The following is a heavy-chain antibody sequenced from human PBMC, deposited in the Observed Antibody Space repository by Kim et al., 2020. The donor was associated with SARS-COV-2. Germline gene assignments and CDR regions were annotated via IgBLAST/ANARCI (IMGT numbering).Heavy chain of an antibody. Sequence: ASVKVSCKASGYTFTSYGISWVRQAPGQGLEWMGWISAYNGNTNYAQKLQGRVTMTTDTSTSTAYMELRSLRSDDTAVYYCARDYSIRMRTGNSRLGYWGQGTLVTVSS. V-gene: IGHV1-18*01. CDR2: ISAYNGNT. CDR3: ARDYSIRMRTGNSRLGY. CDR1: GYTFTSYG. J-gene: IGHJ4*02. D-gene: IGHD1-1*01.